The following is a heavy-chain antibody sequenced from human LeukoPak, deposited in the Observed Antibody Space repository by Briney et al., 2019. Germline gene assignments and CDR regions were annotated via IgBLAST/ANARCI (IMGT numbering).Heavy chain of an antibody. J-gene: IGHJ4*02. D-gene: IGHD6-19*01. CDR1: GFTFSSYA. CDR3: ARDGLGLAY. Sequence: PGRSLRLSCAASGFTFSSYAMHWVRQAPGKGLEWVAVISYDGSNKYYADSVKGRFTISRDNSKNTLYLQMNSLRAEDTAVYYCARDGLGLAYWGQGTLVTVSS. V-gene: IGHV3-30-3*01. CDR2: ISYDGSNK.